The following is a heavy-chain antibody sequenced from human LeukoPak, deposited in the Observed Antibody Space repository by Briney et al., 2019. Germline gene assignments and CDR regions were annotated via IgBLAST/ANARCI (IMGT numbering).Heavy chain of an antibody. CDR2: INLNSGDI. Sequence: GASVKVSCKASGYSFTDYYMHWVRQAPGQGLKWMGWINLNSGDIKSAQKFQGRVTMTRDTSITTVYMEVSWLTSDDTAIYYCARADRLHGGPYLIGPWGQGTLVTVSS. CDR3: ARADRLHGGPYLIGP. V-gene: IGHV1-2*02. CDR1: GYSFTDYY. J-gene: IGHJ5*02. D-gene: IGHD2-21*01.